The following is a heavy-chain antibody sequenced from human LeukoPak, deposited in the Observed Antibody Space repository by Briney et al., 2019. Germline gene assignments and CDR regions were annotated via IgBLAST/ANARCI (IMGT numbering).Heavy chain of an antibody. V-gene: IGHV1-46*01. J-gene: IGHJ4*02. CDR1: GYTFTGYY. CDR2: INPSGGST. D-gene: IGHD2-8*01. Sequence: GASVKVSCKASGYTFTGYYMHWVRQAPGQGLEWMGIINPSGGSTSYAQKFQGRVTMTRDMSTSTVYMELSSLRSEDTAVYYCARVWIGYCTNGVCSPSFDYWGQGTLVTVSS. CDR3: ARVWIGYCTNGVCSPSFDY.